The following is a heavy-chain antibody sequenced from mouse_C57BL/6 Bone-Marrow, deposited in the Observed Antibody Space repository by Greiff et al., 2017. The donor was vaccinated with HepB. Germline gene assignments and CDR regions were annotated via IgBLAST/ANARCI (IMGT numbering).Heavy chain of an antibody. D-gene: IGHD2-4*01. CDR2: IFPGSGST. CDR3: ARGFRYDYGYYYAMDY. J-gene: IGHJ4*01. Sequence: QVQLQQSGPELVKPGASVKISCKASGYTFTDYYINWVKQRPGQGLEWIGWIFPGSGSTYYNEKFKGKATLTVDKSSSTAYMLLSSLTSEDSAVYFCARGFRYDYGYYYAMDYWGQGTSVTVSS. CDR1: GYTFTDYY. V-gene: IGHV1-75*01.